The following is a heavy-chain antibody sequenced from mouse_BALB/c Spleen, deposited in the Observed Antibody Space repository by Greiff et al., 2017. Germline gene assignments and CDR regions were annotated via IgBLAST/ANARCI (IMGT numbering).Heavy chain of an antibody. J-gene: IGHJ3*01. Sequence: VQLQQSGPELVKPGASVKIPCKASGYTFTDYNMDWVKQSHGKSLEWIGDINPNNGGTIYNQKFKGKATLTVDKSSSTAYMELRSLTSEDTAVYYCARKRNYDYDDGAWFAYWGQGTLVTVSA. CDR2: INPNNGGT. CDR1: GYTFTDYN. CDR3: ARKRNYDYDDGAWFAY. V-gene: IGHV1-18*01. D-gene: IGHD2-4*01.